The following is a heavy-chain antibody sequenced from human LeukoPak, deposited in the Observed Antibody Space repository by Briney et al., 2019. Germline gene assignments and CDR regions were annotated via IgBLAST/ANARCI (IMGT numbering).Heavy chain of an antibody. D-gene: IGHD6-19*01. V-gene: IGHV3-11*04. CDR2: MRSSGSTI. Sequence: GGSLRLSCAASGFTFNDYYMSWIRQAPGKGLEWVSYMRSSGSTIYYADPVKGRFTISRDNAKNSLYLQMNSLRAEDTAVYYCARESRQWLVLGGVDYWGQGTLVTVSS. CDR1: GFTFNDYY. CDR3: ARESRQWLVLGGVDY. J-gene: IGHJ4*02.